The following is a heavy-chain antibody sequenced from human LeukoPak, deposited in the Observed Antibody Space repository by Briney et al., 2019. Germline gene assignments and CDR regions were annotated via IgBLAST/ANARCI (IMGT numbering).Heavy chain of an antibody. D-gene: IGHD3-10*01. CDR2: ISGNGGRT. CDR1: GFTSSNYV. Sequence: GALRLSCTASGFTSSNYVMSWVGRAPGKGLEWVSLISGNGGRTYYADSVKGRFTVSRDNSRNTLFLQMYNLGVEDTGVYSCAKGRYPGSGSYLNSHDDWGQGTLVTVSS. J-gene: IGHJ4*02. CDR3: AKGRYPGSGSYLNSHDD. V-gene: IGHV3-23*01.